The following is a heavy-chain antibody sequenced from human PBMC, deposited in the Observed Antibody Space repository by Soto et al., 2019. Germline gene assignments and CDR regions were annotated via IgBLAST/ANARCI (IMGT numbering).Heavy chain of an antibody. CDR3: TTYSSSTAFDY. Sequence: EVQLVESGGGLVQPGGSRKLSCAASGFTFSGSAMHWVRQASGKGLEWVGRIRSKANNYATAYAASVKGRFAISRDDSKNTAYLQMNSLKTEDTAVYYCTTYSSSTAFDYWGQGTLVTVSS. CDR1: GFTFSGSA. V-gene: IGHV3-73*02. J-gene: IGHJ4*02. CDR2: IRSKANNYAT. D-gene: IGHD6-6*01.